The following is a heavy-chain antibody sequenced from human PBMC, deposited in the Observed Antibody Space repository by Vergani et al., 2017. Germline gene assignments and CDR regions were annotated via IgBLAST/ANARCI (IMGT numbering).Heavy chain of an antibody. D-gene: IGHD6-13*01. J-gene: IGHJ5*02. CDR3: ARNRIAAADGYNWFDP. V-gene: IGHV3-30-3*01. CDR2: ISYDGSNK. Sequence: QVQLVESGGGVVQPGRSLRLSCAASGFTFSSYAMHWVRQAPGKGLEWVAVISYDGSNKYYADSVKGRFTISRDNSKNTLYLQMNSLRAEDTAVYYCARNRIAAADGYNWFDPWGQGTLVTVSS. CDR1: GFTFSSYA.